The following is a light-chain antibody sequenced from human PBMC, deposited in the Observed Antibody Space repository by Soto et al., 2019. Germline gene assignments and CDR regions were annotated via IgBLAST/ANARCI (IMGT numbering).Light chain of an antibody. Sequence: QSVLTQPASVSGSPGQSITISCTGTSSDVGDYNYVSWYQQHPGKAPKLMIYDVSIRPSGVSYRFSGSKSGNTASLTISGLQAEDEADYYCSSYTSSSLYVFGTGTKVTVL. CDR3: SSYTSSSLYV. J-gene: IGLJ1*01. V-gene: IGLV2-14*01. CDR1: SSDVGDYNY. CDR2: DVS.